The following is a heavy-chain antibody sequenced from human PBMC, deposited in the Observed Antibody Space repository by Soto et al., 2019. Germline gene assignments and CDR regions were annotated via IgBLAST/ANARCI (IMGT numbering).Heavy chain of an antibody. V-gene: IGHV3-15*01. D-gene: IGHD7-27*01. Sequence: GGSLRLSCAASGFTFSNAWMSWVRQAPGKGLEWVGRIKSKTDGGTTDYAAPVKGRFTISRDDSKNTLYLQMNSLKTEDTAVYYCTTDQWNWGGGDYYYMDVWGKGTTVTVSS. J-gene: IGHJ6*03. CDR2: IKSKTDGGTT. CDR1: GFTFSNAW. CDR3: TTDQWNWGGGDYYYMDV.